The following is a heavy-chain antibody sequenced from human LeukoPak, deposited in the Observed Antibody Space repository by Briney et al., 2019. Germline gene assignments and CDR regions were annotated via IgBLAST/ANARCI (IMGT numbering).Heavy chain of an antibody. CDR3: AMDINGDLFHV. CDR2: IKSDGSAT. V-gene: IGHV3-74*01. J-gene: IGHJ4*02. Sequence: PGGSLRLSCAGSEFSFSSYWMHWVRQPPEKGLEWVFSIKSDGSATAYAVSVKGRFSMSTDSAKYTASLHMNSLRVEDTAMYYCAMDINGDLFHVWGQGTPVTVSS. CDR1: EFSFSSYW. D-gene: IGHD2-2*03.